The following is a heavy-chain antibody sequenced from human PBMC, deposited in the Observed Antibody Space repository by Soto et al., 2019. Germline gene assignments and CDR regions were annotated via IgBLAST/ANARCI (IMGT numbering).Heavy chain of an antibody. CDR2: INPYNGNT. CDR3: ARDRINSYYYYGMDV. CDR1: GYSFSSYG. Sequence: ASVKVSCKASGYSFSSYGVSWVRQAPGQGLEWIGWINPYNGNTLNAQNLQGRVTLTTDTSTSTAYMELRRLRSDDTAVYYCARDRINSYYYYGMDVWGQGTIVTVSS. D-gene: IGHD2-15*01. J-gene: IGHJ6*02. V-gene: IGHV1-18*04.